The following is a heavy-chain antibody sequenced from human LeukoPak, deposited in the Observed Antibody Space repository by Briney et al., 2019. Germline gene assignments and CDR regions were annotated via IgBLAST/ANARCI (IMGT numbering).Heavy chain of an antibody. D-gene: IGHD6-13*01. V-gene: IGHV1-46*01. CDR1: GYTFTNYY. J-gene: IGHJ6*02. Sequence: ASVKVSCKASGYTFTNYYMHWVRQAPGQGLEWIGMINPTTKYAQRFQGRVTMTMDTSTSTVYMELSSLTSEDTAVYYCGRDLLSIAATGTFYYHGMDVWGQGTTVTVSS. CDR3: GRDLLSIAATGTFYYHGMDV. CDR2: INPTT.